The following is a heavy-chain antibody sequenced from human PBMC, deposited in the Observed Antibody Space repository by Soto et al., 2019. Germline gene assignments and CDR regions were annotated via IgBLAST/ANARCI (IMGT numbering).Heavy chain of an antibody. CDR2: ISHSGST. J-gene: IGHJ2*01. Sequence: PGKGLEWIGYISHSGSTYYNPSLKSRVIISVDTSKNQFSLSLTSVTAADTFFFQAEDGIRDDLPVSAFLLNRSSDL. D-gene: IGHD2-15*01. CDR3: EDGIRDDLPVSAFLLNRSSDL. V-gene: IGHV4-31*02.